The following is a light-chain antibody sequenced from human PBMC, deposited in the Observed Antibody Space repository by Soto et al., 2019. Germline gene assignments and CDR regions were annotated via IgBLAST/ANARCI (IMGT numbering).Light chain of an antibody. CDR1: QIISSF. CDR2: GAS. J-gene: IGKJ2*01. CDR3: QQSYSTPYT. Sequence: DIQMTQSPSSLSASVGDRVTITCRASQIISSFLNWYQQEPGKAPKLLIYGASSLQRGVPSRFSGGGSGTDFTLSIGSTQPEDFATYYCQQSYSTPYTFGQGTELEIK. V-gene: IGKV1-39*01.